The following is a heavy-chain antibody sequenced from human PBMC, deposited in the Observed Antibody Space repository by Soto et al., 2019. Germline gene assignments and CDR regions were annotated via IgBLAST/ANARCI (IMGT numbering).Heavy chain of an antibody. CDR1: GYTFTSYG. CDR2: ISAYNGNT. CDR3: ARDFHILTGYYSGGLDYYYYYGMDV. V-gene: IGHV1-18*01. Sequence: QVQLVQSGAEVKKPGASVKVSCKASGYTFTSYGISWVRQAPGQGLEWMGWISAYNGNTNYAQKLQGRVTMTTDTSTSTAYMELRSLRSDDTAVYYCARDFHILTGYYSGGLDYYYYYGMDVWGQGTTVTVSS. D-gene: IGHD3-9*01. J-gene: IGHJ6*02.